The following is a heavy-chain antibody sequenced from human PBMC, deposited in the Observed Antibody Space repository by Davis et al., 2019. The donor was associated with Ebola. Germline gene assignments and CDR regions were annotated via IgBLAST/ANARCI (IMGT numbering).Heavy chain of an antibody. V-gene: IGHV4-30-4*01. Sequence: MPSETLSFTCSVSGGPISSGDYYWSWIRQPPGKGLEWIGYSCYSEGTFYNPSLRSRVSVSLDTSKNQFSLMVTSVTAADTAVYYCARHHARSRSLVPFDIWGQGTMVTVSS. J-gene: IGHJ3*02. CDR1: GGPISSGDYY. CDR2: SCYSEGT. D-gene: IGHD6-6*01. CDR3: ARHHARSRSLVPFDI.